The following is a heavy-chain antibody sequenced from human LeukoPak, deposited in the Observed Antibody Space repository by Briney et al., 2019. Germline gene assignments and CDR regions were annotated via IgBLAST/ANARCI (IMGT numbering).Heavy chain of an antibody. D-gene: IGHD2-2*01. V-gene: IGHV4-59*01. CDR1: GGSISSYY. CDR3: ARGDVPAARFDY. Sequence: PSETLSLTCTVSGGSISSYYWSWIRQPPGKGLEWIGYIYYSGSTNYNPSLKSRVTISVDTSKNQFSLKLSSVTAADTAVYYCARGDVPAARFDYWGQGTLVTVSS. J-gene: IGHJ4*02. CDR2: IYYSGST.